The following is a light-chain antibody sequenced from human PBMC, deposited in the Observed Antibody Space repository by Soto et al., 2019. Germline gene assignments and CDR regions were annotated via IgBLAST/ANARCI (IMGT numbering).Light chain of an antibody. CDR2: ESS. CDR1: QRVDSK. CDR3: QQYQSWPLT. J-gene: IGKJ4*01. V-gene: IGKV3-15*01. Sequence: IVMTQSPATLNLSRGEIDTLSCRASQRVDSKLAWYQQKPGQTPRLLIYESSTRANGIPARFSGGVSVTEFTLTISSLQSEDFADYFCQQYQSWPLTFGGGNKVEIK.